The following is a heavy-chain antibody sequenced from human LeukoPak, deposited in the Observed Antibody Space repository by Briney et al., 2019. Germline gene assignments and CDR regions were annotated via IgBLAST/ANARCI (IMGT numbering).Heavy chain of an antibody. Sequence: PSETLSLTCTVSRGSISSYYRSWIRQPPGKGLEWIGYIFYSGSTTYNPSLKSRVTMSVDTSKNQFSLKLSSVTAADTAVYYCAREGVGATPFDYWGQGTLVTVSS. V-gene: IGHV4-59*01. J-gene: IGHJ4*02. CDR1: RGSISSYY. CDR3: AREGVGATPFDY. CDR2: IFYSGST. D-gene: IGHD1-26*01.